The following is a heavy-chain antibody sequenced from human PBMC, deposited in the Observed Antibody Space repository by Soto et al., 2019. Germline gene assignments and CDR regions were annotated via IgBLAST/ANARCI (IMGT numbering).Heavy chain of an antibody. V-gene: IGHV5-51*01. J-gene: IGHJ6*03. Sequence: GESLKISCKGSGYSVTSYWSGWVRQMPGKGLEWMGIIYPGDSDTRYSPSFQGQVTISADKSISTAYLQWSSLKASDTAMYYCARQADYGRYYYYMDVWGKGTTVTVS. CDR1: GYSVTSYW. D-gene: IGHD4-17*01. CDR2: IYPGDSDT. CDR3: ARQADYGRYYYYMDV.